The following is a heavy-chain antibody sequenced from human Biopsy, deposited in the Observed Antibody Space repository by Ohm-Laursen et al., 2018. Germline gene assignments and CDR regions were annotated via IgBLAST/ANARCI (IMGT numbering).Heavy chain of an antibody. D-gene: IGHD1-26*01. CDR3: ARGGLNYWYFDL. V-gene: IGHV1-2*02. CDR1: GYTFTDYY. J-gene: IGHJ2*01. CDR2: IHVKSGAT. Sequence: SSVKVSCNASGYTFTDYYFHWVRQDPGQGLEWMGWIHVKSGATNYAEKFQGRVTMTRDTSMSTAYMELNRLRSDDTAVYYCARGGLNYWYFDLWGRGTLVTVSS.